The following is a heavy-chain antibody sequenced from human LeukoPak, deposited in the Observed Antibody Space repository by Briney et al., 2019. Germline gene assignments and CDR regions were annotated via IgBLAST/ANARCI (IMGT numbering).Heavy chain of an antibody. CDR3: ARVWEYSGYDSNFDY. J-gene: IGHJ4*02. V-gene: IGHV3-21*01. D-gene: IGHD5-12*01. CDR1: GFTFSIYS. CDR2: ISSSSSYI. Sequence: GGSLRLSCEASGFTFSIYSMNWVRQAPGKGLEWVSSISSSSSYIYYADSVKGRFTISRDNAKNSLYLQMNSLRAEDTAVYYCARVWEYSGYDSNFDYWGQGTLVTVSS.